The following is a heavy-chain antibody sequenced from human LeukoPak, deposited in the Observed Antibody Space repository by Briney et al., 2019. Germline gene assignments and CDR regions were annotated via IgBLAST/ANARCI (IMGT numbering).Heavy chain of an antibody. D-gene: IGHD3-10*01. CDR3: ARLWFGELAQIDY. V-gene: IGHV5-51*01. Sequence: GESLKISCKGSGYSFTTYWNGWVRQMPGKGLEWMGIIYPGDSDTRYSPSFQGQVTISADKSINTAYLQWSSLKASDTAMYYCARLWFGELAQIDYWGQGTLVTVSS. CDR1: GYSFTTYW. CDR2: IYPGDSDT. J-gene: IGHJ4*02.